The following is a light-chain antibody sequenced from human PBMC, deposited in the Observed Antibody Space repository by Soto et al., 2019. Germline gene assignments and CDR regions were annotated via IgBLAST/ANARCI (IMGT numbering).Light chain of an antibody. CDR1: SSDIGSYDH. V-gene: IGLV2-14*03. CDR3: ISYTDRQSYL. J-gene: IGLJ1*01. CDR2: AVS. Sequence: QSSLTHPASVSGSPGQSITISRSGTSSDIGSYDHVAWYQQFPGKSPKLIIYAVSDRPSGVCDRVSGSKSGISASLTISGLQTEDEADYYCISYTDRQSYLFGTGTKVTVL.